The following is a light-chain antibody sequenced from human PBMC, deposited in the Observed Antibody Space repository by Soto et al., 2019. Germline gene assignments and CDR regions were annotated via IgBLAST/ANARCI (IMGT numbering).Light chain of an antibody. V-gene: IGKV3-15*01. CDR1: QSVSSN. Sequence: EIVMTQSPATLSVSPGERATLSCRASQSVSSNLAWYQQKPGQAPRLLIYGASTRATGIPARFSGSGSGTEFTLTISSLQSEDSAVYYCQQYNTWPPMAFGQGTKVEIK. CDR3: QQYNTWPPMA. J-gene: IGKJ1*01. CDR2: GAS.